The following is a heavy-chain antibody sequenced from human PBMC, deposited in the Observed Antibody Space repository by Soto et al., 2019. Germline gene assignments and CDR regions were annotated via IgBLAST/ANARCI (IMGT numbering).Heavy chain of an antibody. D-gene: IGHD2-15*01. J-gene: IGHJ4*02. Sequence: QVQLVQSGAEVKKPGASVKVSCKASGYTFTSYYMHWVRQAPGQGLEWMGIINPSGGSTSYAQKFQGRVTMTRDTSTSTVYMELSSVRSEDTAVYYCAAPRPVAATDTNFDYWGQGTLVTVSS. CDR3: AAPRPVAATDTNFDY. CDR1: GYTFTSYY. V-gene: IGHV1-46*01. CDR2: INPSGGST.